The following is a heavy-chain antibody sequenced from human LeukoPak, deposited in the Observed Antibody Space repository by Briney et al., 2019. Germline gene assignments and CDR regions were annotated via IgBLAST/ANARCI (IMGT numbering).Heavy chain of an antibody. J-gene: IGHJ4*02. CDR3: ARGVRIAVAGNIDY. CDR1: GFTFRSYA. CDR2: ISYDGSNK. V-gene: IGHV3-30*04. Sequence: PGGSLRLSCAASGFTFRSYAMHWVRQAPGKGLEWEAAISYDGSNKKYADSVKGRFTVSRDNSKNTLYLQMNSLRAEDTAVYYCARGVRIAVAGNIDYWGQSTLVTVSS. D-gene: IGHD6-19*01.